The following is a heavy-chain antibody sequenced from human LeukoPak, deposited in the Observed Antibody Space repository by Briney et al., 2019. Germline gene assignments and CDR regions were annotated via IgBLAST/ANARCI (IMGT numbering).Heavy chain of an antibody. Sequence: KPGGSLRLSCAASGFTFSSYSMNWVRQAPGKGLEWVSSISSSSSYIYYADSVKGRFTISRDNAKNSLYLQMNSLRAEDTAVYYCAKDIDPYYDFWSGYPGFDPWGQGTLVTVSS. CDR1: GFTFSSYS. CDR2: ISSSSSYI. CDR3: AKDIDPYYDFWSGYPGFDP. J-gene: IGHJ5*02. D-gene: IGHD3-3*01. V-gene: IGHV3-21*01.